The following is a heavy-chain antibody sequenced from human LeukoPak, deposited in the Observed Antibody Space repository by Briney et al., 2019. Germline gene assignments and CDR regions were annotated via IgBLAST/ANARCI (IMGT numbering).Heavy chain of an antibody. J-gene: IGHJ4*02. CDR1: GFPLSNYG. Sequence: PGGSLRLSCAASGFPLSNYGMHWVRQAPGKGLEWVAVISSDGIDKYYADSVKGRFTISRDNSKNTLYLQMSSLRAEDTAVYYCAKDKGREGDYWGQGNLVTVSS. CDR3: AKDKGREGDY. V-gene: IGHV3-30*18. CDR2: ISSDGIDK.